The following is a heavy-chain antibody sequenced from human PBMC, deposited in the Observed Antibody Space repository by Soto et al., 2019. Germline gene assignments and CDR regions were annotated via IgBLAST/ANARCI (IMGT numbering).Heavy chain of an antibody. CDR3: ASAAVGYNWFDP. CDR1: GESFSSYY. CDR2: INHSGGT. V-gene: IGHV4-34*01. D-gene: IGHD6-13*01. J-gene: IGHJ5*02. Sequence: QVQLQQWGAGLLKPSETLSLTCAVYGESFSSYYWSWIRQPPGKGLEWIGEINHSGGTNYSPSLKSRVAISVDTSKNQFSLTLSSVTAADTAIYYCASAAVGYNWFDPWGQGTLVTVSS.